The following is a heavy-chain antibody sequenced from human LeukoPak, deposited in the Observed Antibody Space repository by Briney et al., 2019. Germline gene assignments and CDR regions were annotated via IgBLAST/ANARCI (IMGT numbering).Heavy chain of an antibody. Sequence: SETLSLTCTVPGGSISSYYRSWIRQPPGKGLEWIGYIYYSGSTNYNPSLKSRVTISVDTSKNQFSLKLSSVTAADTAVYYCARSGSYHYYFDYWGQGTLVTVSS. CDR3: ARSGSYHYYFDY. CDR1: GGSISSYY. J-gene: IGHJ4*02. CDR2: IYYSGST. V-gene: IGHV4-59*01. D-gene: IGHD1-26*01.